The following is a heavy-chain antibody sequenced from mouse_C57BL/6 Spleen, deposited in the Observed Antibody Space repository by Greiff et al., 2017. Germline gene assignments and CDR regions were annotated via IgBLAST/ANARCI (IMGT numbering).Heavy chain of an antibody. Sequence: VQLQQSGAELVRPGASVKLSCTASGFNIKDDYMHWVKQRPEQGLEWIGWIDPENGDTEYASKFQGKATITADTSSNTAYLQLSSLTSEDTAVYYCTPNWEGYWGQGTTLTVSS. CDR1: GFNIKDDY. CDR3: TPNWEGY. D-gene: IGHD4-1*01. V-gene: IGHV14-4*01. J-gene: IGHJ2*01. CDR2: IDPENGDT.